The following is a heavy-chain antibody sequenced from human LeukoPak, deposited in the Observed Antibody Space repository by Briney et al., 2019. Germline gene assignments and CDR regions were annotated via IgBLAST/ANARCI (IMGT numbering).Heavy chain of an antibody. CDR2: IIPIFGAA. V-gene: IGHV1-69*13. J-gene: IGHJ4*02. CDR3: ARGLIAAAGDY. Sequence: ASVKVSCKASGGTFSSYAISWVRQAPGQGLEWMGGIIPIFGAANYAQKFQGRVTITADESTSTAYMELGSLRSEDTAVYYCARGLIAAAGDYWGQGTLVTVSS. CDR1: GGTFSSYA. D-gene: IGHD6-13*01.